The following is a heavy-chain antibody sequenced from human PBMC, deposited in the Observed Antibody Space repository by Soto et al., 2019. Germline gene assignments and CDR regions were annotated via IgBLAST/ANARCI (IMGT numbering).Heavy chain of an antibody. J-gene: IGHJ6*02. Sequence: GGSLRLSCAASGFTFSSYAMHWVRQAPGKGLEWVAVISYDGSNKYYADSVKGRFTISRDNSKNTLYLQMNSLRAEDTAVYYCARDSQSGYDFPFSPYGMDVWGQGTTVTVSS. V-gene: IGHV3-30-3*01. CDR3: ARDSQSGYDFPFSPYGMDV. D-gene: IGHD5-12*01. CDR2: ISYDGSNK. CDR1: GFTFSSYA.